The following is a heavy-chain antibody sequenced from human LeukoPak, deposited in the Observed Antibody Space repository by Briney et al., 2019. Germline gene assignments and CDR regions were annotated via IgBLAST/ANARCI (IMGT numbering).Heavy chain of an antibody. V-gene: IGHV4-39*07. CDR2: IYYSGST. CDR1: GGSISSSSYY. D-gene: IGHD4-17*01. CDR3: ARGGPHYGDYLPDDY. Sequence: SETLSLTCTVSGGSISSSSYYWGWIRQPPGKGLEWIGSIYYSGSTYYNPSLKSRVTISVDTSKNQFSLKLSSVTAADTAVYYCARGGPHYGDYLPDDYWGQGTLVTVSS. J-gene: IGHJ4*02.